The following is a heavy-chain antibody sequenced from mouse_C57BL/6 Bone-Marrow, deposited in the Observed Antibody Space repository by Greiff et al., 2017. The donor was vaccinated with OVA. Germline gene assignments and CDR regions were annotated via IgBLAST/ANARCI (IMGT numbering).Heavy chain of an antibody. J-gene: IGHJ4*01. CDR2: IHPNSGST. D-gene: IGHD1-1*01. CDR1: ANTFPSYW. CDR3: ASHYFFYYYAMDY. Sequence: VQLQQPGAERVKPGASVKLSCKASANTFPSYWMHWVKQRPGQGLEWIGMIHPNSGSTNYNEKFKSKATLTVDKSSSTAYMQLSSLTSEDSAVYYCASHYFFYYYAMDYWGQGTSVTVSS. V-gene: IGHV1-64*01.